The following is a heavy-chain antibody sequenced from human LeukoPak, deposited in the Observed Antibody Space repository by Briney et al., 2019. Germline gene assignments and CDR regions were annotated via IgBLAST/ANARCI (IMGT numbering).Heavy chain of an antibody. CDR1: GGSISSGSYY. CDR2: IYPSGST. V-gene: IGHV4-61*02. D-gene: IGHD1-26*01. Sequence: SQTLSLTCTVSGGSISSGSYYWSWIRQPAGKGLEWIGRIYPSGSTNYNPSLKSRVTISVDRSMNQFSLMLRSVTAADTAVYYCARGVGSSESNWFDPWGQGTLATVSS. CDR3: ARGVGSSESNWFDP. J-gene: IGHJ5*02.